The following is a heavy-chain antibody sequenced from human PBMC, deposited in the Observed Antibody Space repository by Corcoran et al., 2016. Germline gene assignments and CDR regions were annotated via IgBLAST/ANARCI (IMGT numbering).Heavy chain of an antibody. Sequence: QVQLVQSGAEVKKPGASVKVSCKASGYTFTGYYMHWVRQAPGQGLEWMGWINPNSGGTNYAQKFQGRVTMTRDTSISTAYMELSRLRSDDTAVYYCARIAVGSYYYYYGMDVWGQGTTVTVSS. CDR2: INPNSGGT. V-gene: IGHV1-2*02. D-gene: IGHD6-19*01. J-gene: IGHJ6*02. CDR1: GYTFTGYY. CDR3: ARIAVGSYYYYYGMDV.